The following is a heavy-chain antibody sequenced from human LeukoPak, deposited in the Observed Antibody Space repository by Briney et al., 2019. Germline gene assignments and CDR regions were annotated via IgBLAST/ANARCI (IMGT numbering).Heavy chain of an antibody. D-gene: IGHD3-10*01. J-gene: IGHJ4*02. CDR2: ISSNGGST. V-gene: IGHV3-64*01. CDR1: GFTFSSYV. CDR3: ARGRGGYYDY. Sequence: GGSLRLSCAASGFTFSSYVMHWARQAPGRGLEYVSAISSNGGSTYYANSVKGRFTISRDNSKNTLYLQMGSLRAEDMAVYYCARGRGGYYDYWGQGTLVTVSS.